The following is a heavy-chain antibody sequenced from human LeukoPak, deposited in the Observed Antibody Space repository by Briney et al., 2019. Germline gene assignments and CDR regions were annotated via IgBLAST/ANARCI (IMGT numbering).Heavy chain of an antibody. V-gene: IGHV4-34*01. J-gene: IGHJ6*02. CDR2: INHSGST. CDR3: ARHVRVWGSYRPYYGMDV. CDR1: GGSFSGYY. D-gene: IGHD3-16*02. Sequence: SETLSLTCAVYGGSFSGYYWSWIRQPPGKGLEWIGEINHSGSTNYNPSLKSRVTISVDTSKNQFSLKLSSVTAADTAVYYCARHVRVWGSYRPYYGMDVWGQGTTVTVSS.